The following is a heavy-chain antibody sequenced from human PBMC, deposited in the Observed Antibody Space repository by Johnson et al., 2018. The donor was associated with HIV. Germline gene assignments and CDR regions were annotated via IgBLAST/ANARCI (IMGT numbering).Heavy chain of an antibody. CDR1: GFTFSSYA. D-gene: IGHD2-15*01. CDR3: ASGYFDI. CDR2: ISFDGSNK. J-gene: IGHJ3*02. Sequence: QVQLVESGGGVVQPGSSLRLSCAASGFTFSSYAMHWVRQAPGKGLEWMAVISFDGSNKYYADSVKGRFTISRDNSKNTLYLQMNSLRAEDTAVYYCASGYFDIWGQGTMVTVSS. V-gene: IGHV3-30-3*01.